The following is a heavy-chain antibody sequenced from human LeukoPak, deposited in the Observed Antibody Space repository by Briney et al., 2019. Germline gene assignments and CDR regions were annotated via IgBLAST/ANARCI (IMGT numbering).Heavy chain of an antibody. CDR1: GFTFDSYA. CDR2: TSYDGSIN. Sequence: GSLRLSCAASGFTFDSYAMHWVRQAPGKGLEWVAVTSYDGSINYYADSVRGRFTISRDSAKNSLYLQMNSLRAEDTAVYYCAELGITMIGGVWGKGTTVTISS. V-gene: IGHV3-30*04. D-gene: IGHD3-10*02. CDR3: AELGITMIGGV. J-gene: IGHJ6*04.